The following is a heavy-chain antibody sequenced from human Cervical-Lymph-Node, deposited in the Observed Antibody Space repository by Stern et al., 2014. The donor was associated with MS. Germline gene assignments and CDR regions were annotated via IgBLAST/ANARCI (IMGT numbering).Heavy chain of an antibody. CDR2: LHLGDDT. D-gene: IGHD6-13*01. Sequence: QVTLKESGPALVKPTQTLTLTCTFSGFSLSTSGMCVNWIRQPPGKALEWVGILHLGDDTSYNPSLKTRLTISKDTSKNQVVLTMTNMYPADTATYFCAREIMAAAGTGNLYYYYYGLDVWGQGTTVTVSS. CDR1: GFSLSTSGMC. V-gene: IGHV2-70*01. J-gene: IGHJ6*02. CDR3: AREIMAAAGTGNLYYYYYGLDV.